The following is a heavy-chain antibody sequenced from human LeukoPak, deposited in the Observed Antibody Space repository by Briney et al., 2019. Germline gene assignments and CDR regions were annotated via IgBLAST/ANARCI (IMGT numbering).Heavy chain of an antibody. Sequence: PSETLSLTCTVSGGSISSYYWSWIRQPAGKGLEWIGRFYISGSTNYNPSLKSRVTMSVDTSKNQFSLRLNSVTAADTAVYYCARDFLLQSEGLFGYWGQGTLVTVSS. J-gene: IGHJ4*02. CDR3: ARDFLLQSEGLFGY. D-gene: IGHD4-11*01. V-gene: IGHV4-4*07. CDR2: FYISGST. CDR1: GGSISSYY.